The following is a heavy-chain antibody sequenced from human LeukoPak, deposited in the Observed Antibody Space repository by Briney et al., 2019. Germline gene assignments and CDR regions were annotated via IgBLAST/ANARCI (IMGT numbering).Heavy chain of an antibody. J-gene: IGHJ6*03. CDR2: IYHSGST. Sequence: MASETLSLTCTVSGYSISSGYYWGWIRQPPGKGLEWIGSIYHSGSTNYNPSLKSRVTISVDTSKNQFSLKLSSVTAADTADCASGSRKQQQLVRAYYYYYYMDVWGKGTTVTVSS. V-gene: IGHV4-38-2*02. CDR3: GSRKQQQLVRAYYYYYYMDV. D-gene: IGHD6-13*01. CDR1: GYSISSGYY.